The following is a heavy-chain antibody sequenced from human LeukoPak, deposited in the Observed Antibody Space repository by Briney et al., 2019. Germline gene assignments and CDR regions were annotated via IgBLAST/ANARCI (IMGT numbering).Heavy chain of an antibody. CDR3: ARERGGIAVAGTLIWFDP. J-gene: IGHJ5*02. CDR2: ISAYNGNT. CDR1: GYTFTSYG. Sequence: GASVTVSCKASGYTFTSYGISWVRQAPGQGLEWMGWISAYNGNTNYAQKLQGRVTMTTDTSTSTAYMELRSLRSDDTAVYYCARERGGIAVAGTLIWFDPWGQGTLVTVSS. D-gene: IGHD6-19*01. V-gene: IGHV1-18*01.